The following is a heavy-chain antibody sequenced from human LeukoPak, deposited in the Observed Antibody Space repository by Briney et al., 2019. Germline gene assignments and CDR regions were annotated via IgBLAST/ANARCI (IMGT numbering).Heavy chain of an antibody. V-gene: IGHV1-2*02. J-gene: IGHJ4*02. CDR2: INPNSGGT. CDR3: ARDRWLQYTFDY. CDR1: GYTFTGYY. D-gene: IGHD5-24*01. Sequence: EASVKVSCKASGYTFTGYYMHWVRQAPGQGLEWMGWINPNSGGTNYAQKFQGGVTMTRDTSISTAYMELSRLRSDDTAVYYCARDRWLQYTFDYWGQGTLVTVSS.